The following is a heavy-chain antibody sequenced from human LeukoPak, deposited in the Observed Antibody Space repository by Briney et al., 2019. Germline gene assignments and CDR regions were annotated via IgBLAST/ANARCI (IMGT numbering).Heavy chain of an antibody. Sequence: GGSLRLSCAASGFTFSDYYMSWIRQAPGKGLEWASYISSSSSYTNYADSVKGRFTISRDNAKNSLYLQMNSLRAEDTAVYYCARVGRYCSSTSCPHAFDYWGQGTLVTVSS. D-gene: IGHD2-2*01. CDR2: ISSSSSYT. J-gene: IGHJ4*02. CDR1: GFTFSDYY. CDR3: ARVGRYCSSTSCPHAFDY. V-gene: IGHV3-11*05.